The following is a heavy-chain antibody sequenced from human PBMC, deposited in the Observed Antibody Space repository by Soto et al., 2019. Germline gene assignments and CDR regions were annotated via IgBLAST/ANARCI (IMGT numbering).Heavy chain of an antibody. CDR2: ISYDGSNK. D-gene: IGHD2-2*01. CDR3: AKGQHCSTTSCYFYYYGMDV. CDR1: GFTFSTYG. Sequence: QVQLVESGGGVVQPGRSLRLSCAASGFTFSTYGMHWVRQAPGKGLEWVAVISYDGSNKYYADSVKGRLTISRDNSKNTLYLQMNSLRAEDTAVYYWAKGQHCSTTSCYFYYYGMDVWGQGTTVAVSS. J-gene: IGHJ6*02. V-gene: IGHV3-30*18.